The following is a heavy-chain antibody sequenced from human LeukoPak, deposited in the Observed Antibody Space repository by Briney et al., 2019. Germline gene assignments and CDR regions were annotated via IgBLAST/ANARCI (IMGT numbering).Heavy chain of an antibody. V-gene: IGHV4-39*01. CDR2: IYYSRST. D-gene: IGHD1-26*01. J-gene: IGHJ5*02. CDR1: GGSISSSGYY. CDR3: ARHEYSGSYYGLSWFDP. Sequence: SETLSLTCTVSGGSISSSGYYWGWIRQPPGKGLEWIASIYYSRSTYYNPSLKSRVTISVDTSKNQLALKLSSLTAADTAVYYCARHEYSGSYYGLSWFDPWGQGTLVTVSS.